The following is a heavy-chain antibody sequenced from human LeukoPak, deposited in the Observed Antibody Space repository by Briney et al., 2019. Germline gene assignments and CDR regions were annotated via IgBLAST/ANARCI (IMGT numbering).Heavy chain of an antibody. V-gene: IGHV3-23*01. D-gene: IGHD4-17*01. CDR1: GFTFSSYA. Sequence: GGSLRLSCAASGFTFSSYAMSWVRQAPGKGLEWVSAISGSVVSTYYADSVKGRFTISRDNSKNTLYLQMNSLSAEDTAVYYCAKVYGDYAEYFQHWGQGTLVTVSS. J-gene: IGHJ1*01. CDR3: AKVYGDYAEYFQH. CDR2: ISGSVVST.